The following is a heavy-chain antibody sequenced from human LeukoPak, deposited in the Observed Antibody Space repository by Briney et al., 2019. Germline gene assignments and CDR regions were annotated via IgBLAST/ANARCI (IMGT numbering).Heavy chain of an antibody. Sequence: VASVKVSCKASGYTFTSYGISWVRQAPGQGLEWMGWISAYNGNTNHAQTLQGRVTMATDSSTRTVYMELRSLRSDDTAVYYCARLKGYCSGGSCYTPPGGYYYMDVWGKGTTVTVSS. CDR1: GYTFTSYG. CDR2: ISAYNGNT. CDR3: ARLKGYCSGGSCYTPPGGYYYMDV. D-gene: IGHD2-15*01. V-gene: IGHV1-18*01. J-gene: IGHJ6*03.